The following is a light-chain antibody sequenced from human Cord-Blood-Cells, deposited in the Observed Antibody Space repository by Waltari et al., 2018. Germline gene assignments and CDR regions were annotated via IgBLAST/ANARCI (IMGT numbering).Light chain of an antibody. J-gene: IGLJ2*01. CDR2: EVT. Sequence: QSALTQPASVSGSPGQSITISCTGTSSDVGGYNYVSWYQQQPGKAPNLMIYEVTNRPSGVSNRFAGSKSGNTASLTISGLQAEDEADYYCSSYTSSSTQVFGGGTKLTVL. CDR1: SSDVGGYNY. CDR3: SSYTSSSTQV. V-gene: IGLV2-14*01.